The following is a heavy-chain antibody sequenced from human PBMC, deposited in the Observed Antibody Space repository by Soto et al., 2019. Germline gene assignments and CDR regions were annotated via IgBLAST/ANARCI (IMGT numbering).Heavy chain of an antibody. V-gene: IGHV4-39*01. CDR1: GGSISSSSYY. CDR3: ARGIVLMVYAIEHFDY. J-gene: IGHJ4*02. D-gene: IGHD2-8*01. CDR2: IYYSGST. Sequence: QLQLQESGPGLVKPSETLSLTCTVSGGSISSSSYYWGWIRQPPGKGLEWIGSIYYSGSTYYNPSLKSRVTISVDTSKNQFSLKLSSVTAADTAVYYCARGIVLMVYAIEHFDYWGQGTLVTVSS.